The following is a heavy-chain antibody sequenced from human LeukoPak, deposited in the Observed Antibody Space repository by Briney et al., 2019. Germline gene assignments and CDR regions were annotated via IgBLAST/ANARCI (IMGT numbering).Heavy chain of an antibody. Sequence: GASVKVSCKASGYTFSICNMHWVRQAPGQGLEWVGIINPSGGTSYAQNLQGRITMTRDTSTSTLYMELSSLRSEDTAVYYCAREGVAGTGLDFWGQGTLVTVSS. V-gene: IGHV1-46*04. J-gene: IGHJ4*02. CDR2: INPSGGT. D-gene: IGHD6-13*01. CDR3: AREGVAGTGLDF. CDR1: GYTFSICN.